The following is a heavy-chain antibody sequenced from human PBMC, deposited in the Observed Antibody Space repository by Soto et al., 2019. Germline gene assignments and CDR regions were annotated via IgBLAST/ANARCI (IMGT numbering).Heavy chain of an antibody. CDR3: ARADYGGPHYFDY. V-gene: IGHV3-23*01. CDR2: ISGSAGST. J-gene: IGHJ4*02. D-gene: IGHD4-17*01. CDR1: GFTFKNFA. Sequence: GGSLRLSCAASGFTFKNFAMTWVRQAPGKGLEWVSAISGSAGSTYYADSVRGRFTISRDNAKNSLYLQMNSLRAEDTAVYYCARADYGGPHYFDYWGQGTLVTVSS.